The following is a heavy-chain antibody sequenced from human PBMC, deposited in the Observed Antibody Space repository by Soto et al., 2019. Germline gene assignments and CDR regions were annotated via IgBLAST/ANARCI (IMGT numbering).Heavy chain of an antibody. V-gene: IGHV3-7*05. CDR3: ARGGGHTYGRLPGVY. J-gene: IGHJ4*02. Sequence: EVQLVESGGGLVQPGGSLRLSCAASGFTFSTYWMTWVRQAPGKGLEWVAHVKQDGSEKYNVDSVNGRFTISRDNAKNSPYLQMNSLRAEDTAVYYCARGGGHTYGRLPGVYWGQGILVTVSS. CDR2: VKQDGSEK. D-gene: IGHD5-18*01. CDR1: GFTFSTYW.